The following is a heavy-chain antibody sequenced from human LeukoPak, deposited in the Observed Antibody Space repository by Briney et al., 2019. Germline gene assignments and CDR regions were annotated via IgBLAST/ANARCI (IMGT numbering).Heavy chain of an antibody. D-gene: IGHD5-24*01. CDR3: ARRMATVTDTFDI. Sequence: SETLSLTCNVSGDSLTSHFWSWIRQTPGKGLEWIGYVFHSGTTNYCPSLKSRVTISLDTSKKQFYLRLASVTAADTAVYYCARRMATVTDTFDIWGRGTMVS. CDR1: GDSLTSHF. V-gene: IGHV4-59*08. J-gene: IGHJ3*02. CDR2: VFHSGTT.